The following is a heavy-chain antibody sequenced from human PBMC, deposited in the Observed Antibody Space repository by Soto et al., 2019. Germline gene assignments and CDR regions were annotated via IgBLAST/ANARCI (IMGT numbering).Heavy chain of an antibody. Sequence: APVKVSCKASGYTFTSYAMHWVRQAPGQRLEWMGWINAGNGNTKYSQKFQGRVTITRDTSASTAYMELSSLRSEDTAVYYCAREPRRAVALDYLGQGTLVTVSS. CDR3: AREPRRAVALDY. CDR2: INAGNGNT. J-gene: IGHJ4*02. CDR1: GYTFTSYA. V-gene: IGHV1-3*01. D-gene: IGHD6-19*01.